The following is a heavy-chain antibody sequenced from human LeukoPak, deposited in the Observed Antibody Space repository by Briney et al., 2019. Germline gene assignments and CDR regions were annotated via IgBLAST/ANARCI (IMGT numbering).Heavy chain of an antibody. CDR1: GFSFTTHS. Sequence: GGSLRLSCAASGFSFTTHSMNWVRQAPGKGLEWVSSISSSSSYIYYADSVKGRFTISRDNAKNSLYLQMNSLRAEDTAVYYCARVRYGSGSRIPDYWGQGTLVTVSS. J-gene: IGHJ4*02. D-gene: IGHD3-10*01. V-gene: IGHV3-21*01. CDR3: ARVRYGSGSRIPDY. CDR2: ISSSSSYI.